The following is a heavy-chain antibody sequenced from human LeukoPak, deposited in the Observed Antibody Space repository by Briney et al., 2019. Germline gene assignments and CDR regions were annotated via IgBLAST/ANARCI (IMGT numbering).Heavy chain of an antibody. J-gene: IGHJ4*02. D-gene: IGHD3-10*01. CDR3: ARVGTSYRSLDS. Sequence: SETLSLTCTVSGGSINDASWNWIRQPPGQGLEWIGYIYHSGGTNYNPSLKSRVTISLDTSKNQFSLKLSSVTAADTAVYYCARVGTSYRSLDSWGQGTLVTVSS. CDR1: GGSINDAS. CDR2: IYHSGGT. V-gene: IGHV4-59*01.